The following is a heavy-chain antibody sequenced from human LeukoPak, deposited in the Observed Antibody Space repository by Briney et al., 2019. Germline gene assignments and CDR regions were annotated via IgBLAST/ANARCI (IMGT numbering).Heavy chain of an antibody. D-gene: IGHD3-10*01. J-gene: IGHJ5*02. V-gene: IGHV4-34*01. CDR1: GLSFSGYY. Sequence: PSETLSLTCAVYGLSFSGYYWSWIRQPPGKGLEWVGEISHSGSTNYNPSLKSRVTISVDTYKNQYSLMLSPVIAADAAVYYCASGGSGSYFNWFDPWGQGTLVTVSS. CDR3: ASGGSGSYFNWFDP. CDR2: ISHSGST.